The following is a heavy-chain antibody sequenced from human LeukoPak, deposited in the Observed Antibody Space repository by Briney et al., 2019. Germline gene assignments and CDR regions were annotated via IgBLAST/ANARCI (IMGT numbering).Heavy chain of an antibody. V-gene: IGHV3-48*04. D-gene: IGHD2-2*02. CDR2: IDDTSGAI. CDR1: GFTFSDYG. J-gene: IGHJ4*02. Sequence: GGSLRLSCEASGFTFSDYGMNWVRQSPGKGLEWISYIDDTSGAIYYADSVKGRFAISRDNAKNSLYLQMNSLRAEDTAVYYCARSSISSSYTYWGQGTLVTVSS. CDR3: ARSSISSSYTY.